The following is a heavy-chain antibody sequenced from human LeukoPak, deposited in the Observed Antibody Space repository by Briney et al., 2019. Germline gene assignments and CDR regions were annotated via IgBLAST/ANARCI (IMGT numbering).Heavy chain of an antibody. CDR3: ARGAAGSHYWFFDL. V-gene: IGHV1/OR15-3*02. J-gene: IGHJ2*01. D-gene: IGHD3-16*01. CDR1: GYTFSGYY. CDR2: INAESHET. Sequence: ASVKVSCKASGYTFSGYYLHWVRQAPGQSLEWMGWINAESHETKSAQKFQTRLSITTDTSASTVYMELSSLTSEDMAVYYCARGAAGSHYWFFDLWGRGTLLTVSS.